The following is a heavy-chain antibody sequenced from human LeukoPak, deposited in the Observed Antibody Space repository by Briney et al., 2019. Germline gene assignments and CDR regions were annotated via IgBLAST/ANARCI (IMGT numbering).Heavy chain of an antibody. Sequence: ASETLSLTCTVSGGSISSSSYYWGWIRQPPGKGLEWIGSIYYSGSTYYNPSLKSRVTISVDTSKNQFSLKLSSVTAADTAVYYCARLFRPARRIAVVKRFDIWGQGTMVTVSS. CDR2: IYYSGST. D-gene: IGHD6-19*01. V-gene: IGHV4-39*07. CDR1: GGSISSSSYY. CDR3: ARLFRPARRIAVVKRFDI. J-gene: IGHJ3*02.